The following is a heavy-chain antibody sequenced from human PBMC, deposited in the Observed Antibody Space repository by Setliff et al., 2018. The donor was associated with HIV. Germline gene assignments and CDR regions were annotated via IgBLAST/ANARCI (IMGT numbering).Heavy chain of an antibody. CDR3: ASLTDYGGDSGSH. CDR1: GGSISTYY. D-gene: IGHD4-17*01. CDR2: IYYSGGT. V-gene: IGHV4-59*01. Sequence: PSETLSLTCTVSGGSISTYYWTWIWRPPGKGLEWIGYIYYSGGTHYNPSLKSRITISIDMSKNQFSLKLRSVTAADTAVYYWASLTDYGGDSGSHWGQGTLVTVSS. J-gene: IGHJ4*02.